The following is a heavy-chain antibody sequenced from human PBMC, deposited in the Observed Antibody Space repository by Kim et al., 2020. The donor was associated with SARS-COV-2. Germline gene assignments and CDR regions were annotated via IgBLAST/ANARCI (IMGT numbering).Heavy chain of an antibody. Sequence: KPSGSTSYNPSLKSRVTISVDTSKNQFSLKLTSVTAADTAVYYCARGENYWGQGTLVTVSS. J-gene: IGHJ4*02. CDR2: KPSGST. V-gene: IGHV4-34*01. CDR3: ARGENY.